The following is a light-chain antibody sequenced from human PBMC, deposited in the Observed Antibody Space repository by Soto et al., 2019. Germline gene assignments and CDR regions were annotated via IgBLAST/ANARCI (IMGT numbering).Light chain of an antibody. CDR2: DDS. V-gene: IGLV3-21*02. Sequence: SYELTQPPSVSVAPGQTARITCGGNNIGSKSVHWYQQKPGQAPVLVVYDDSDRPSGIPERFSGSNSGNTATLTISRVEAGDEPDYYSQVWDSSSDHPIIVFGTGTKVTVL. CDR3: QVWDSSSDHPIIV. CDR1: NIGSKS. J-gene: IGLJ1*01.